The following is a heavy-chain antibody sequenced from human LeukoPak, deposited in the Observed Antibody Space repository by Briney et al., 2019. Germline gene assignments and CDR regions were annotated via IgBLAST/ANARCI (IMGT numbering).Heavy chain of an antibody. Sequence: SETLSLTCAVYGGSFSGYYWSWIRQPPGKGLEWIGEINHSGSTNYNPSLKSRVTISVDTSKNQFSLKLSSVTAADTAVYYCARTTIFGVVIFFDYWGQGTLVTVSS. CDR3: ARTTIFGVVIFFDY. D-gene: IGHD3-3*01. J-gene: IGHJ4*02. CDR2: INHSGST. CDR1: GGSFSGYY. V-gene: IGHV4-34*01.